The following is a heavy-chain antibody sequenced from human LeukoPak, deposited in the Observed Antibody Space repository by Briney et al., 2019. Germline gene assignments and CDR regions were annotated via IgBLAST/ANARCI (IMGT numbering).Heavy chain of an antibody. Sequence: ASVKVSFKASGYTFTIYGFSRVRQAPGQGLEWMGWISTYNGDTNYAQELQDRVTMTTDTSASTAYMELRSLRSDDTAVYYCARGLGTYPEIPLDYWGQGTLVAVSS. D-gene: IGHD3-16*02. CDR3: ARGLGTYPEIPLDY. CDR2: ISTYNGDT. V-gene: IGHV1-18*01. CDR1: GYTFTIYG. J-gene: IGHJ4*02.